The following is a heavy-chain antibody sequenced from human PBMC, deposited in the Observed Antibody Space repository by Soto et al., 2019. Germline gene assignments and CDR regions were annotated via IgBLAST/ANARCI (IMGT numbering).Heavy chain of an antibody. CDR1: GFTFSDYQ. Sequence: VGSLRLSCAASGFTFSDYQMTWLRQAPGKGLEWISHISNSGGIIEYAESVKGRFSISRDNAKSSVYLQMNNLRAEDTAIYYCASSLYYYYGMDVWGQGTTVTVSS. J-gene: IGHJ6*02. CDR3: ASSLYYYYGMDV. CDR2: ISNSGGII. V-gene: IGHV3-11*01.